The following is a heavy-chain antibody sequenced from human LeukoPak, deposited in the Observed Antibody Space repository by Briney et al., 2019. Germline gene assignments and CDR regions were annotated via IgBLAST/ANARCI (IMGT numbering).Heavy chain of an antibody. CDR1: GFTFSSYE. J-gene: IGHJ4*02. CDR3: AVSGDGHNYFDY. V-gene: IGHV3-48*03. Sequence: GGSLRLSCAASGFTFSSYEMNWVRQAPGKGLEWVSYISSSGSTIYYADSVKGRFTISRDNAKNSLYLQMNSLRAEDTAVYYCAVSGDGHNYFDYWGQGTLVTVSS. D-gene: IGHD5-24*01. CDR2: ISSSGSTI.